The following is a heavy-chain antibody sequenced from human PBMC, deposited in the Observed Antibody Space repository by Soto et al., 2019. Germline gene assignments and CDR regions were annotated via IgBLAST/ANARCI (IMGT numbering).Heavy chain of an antibody. CDR3: VRDGPRITIYGYGDY. Sequence: QVPLVESGGGVVQPGRSLRLSCAASGFTFSSFVMHWVRQAPGKGLEWVAALSYDGSNKNYADSVKGRFTISRDNSQGTLCLQMKRLRTGDTAVYYCVRDGPRITIYGYGDYLGQGTLVTVSS. V-gene: IGHV3-30*04. D-gene: IGHD3-3*01. J-gene: IGHJ4*02. CDR2: LSYDGSNK. CDR1: GFTFSSFV.